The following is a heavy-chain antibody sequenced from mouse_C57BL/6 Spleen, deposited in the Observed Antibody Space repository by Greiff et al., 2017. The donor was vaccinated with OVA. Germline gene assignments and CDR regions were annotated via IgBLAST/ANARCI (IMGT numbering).Heavy chain of an antibody. CDR2: IDPSDSYT. CDR1: GYTFTSYW. V-gene: IGHV1-50*01. Sequence: QVQLKQPGAELVKPGASVKLSCKASGYTFTSYWMQWVKQRPGQGLEWIGEIDPSDSYTNYNQKFKGKATLTVDTSSSTAYMQLSSLTSEDSAVYYCARAEDVKDFDYWGQGTTLTVSS. J-gene: IGHJ2*01. CDR3: ARAEDVKDFDY.